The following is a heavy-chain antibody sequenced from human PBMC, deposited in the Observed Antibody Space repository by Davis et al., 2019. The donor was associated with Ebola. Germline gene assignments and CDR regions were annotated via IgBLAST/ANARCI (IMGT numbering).Heavy chain of an antibody. CDR1: GYTFTSYG. CDR2: ISAYNGNT. V-gene: IGHV1-18*04. J-gene: IGHJ3*02. CDR3: ARDLPASITMVRGTWGDI. D-gene: IGHD3-10*01. Sequence: ASVKVSCKASGYTFTSYGISWVRQAPGQGLEWMGWISAYNGNTNYAQKLQGRVTMTTDTSTRTAYMELRSLRSDDTAVYYCARDLPASITMVRGTWGDIWGQGTMVTVSS.